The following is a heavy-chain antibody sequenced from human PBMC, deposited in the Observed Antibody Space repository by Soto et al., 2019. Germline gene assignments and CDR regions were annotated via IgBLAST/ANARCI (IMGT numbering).Heavy chain of an antibody. V-gene: IGHV1-18*01. CDR1: GYTFTSYG. Sequence: ASVRVSCKASGYTFTSYGISWVRQAPGQGLEWMGWISAYNGNTNYAQKLQGRVTMTTDTSTSTAYMELRSLRSDDTAVYYCARVTRDILTGPLFDYWGQGTLVTVSS. CDR3: ARVTRDILTGPLFDY. CDR2: ISAYNGNT. J-gene: IGHJ4*02. D-gene: IGHD3-9*01.